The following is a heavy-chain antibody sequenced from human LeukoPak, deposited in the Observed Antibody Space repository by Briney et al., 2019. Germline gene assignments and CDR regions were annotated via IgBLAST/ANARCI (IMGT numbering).Heavy chain of an antibody. CDR3: ARDRDYSNTERGFDY. CDR2: INPNSGET. CDR1: GYTFSDYY. J-gene: IGHJ4*02. V-gene: IGHV1-2*02. Sequence: ASGNVSCKTSGYTFSDYYIHWVRQAPGQGLEWMGWINPNSGETKSAQKFQGRVTMTGDTSISTAYMELRRVTSDDTAVYYCARDRDYSNTERGFDYWGQGALVTVSS. D-gene: IGHD4-11*01.